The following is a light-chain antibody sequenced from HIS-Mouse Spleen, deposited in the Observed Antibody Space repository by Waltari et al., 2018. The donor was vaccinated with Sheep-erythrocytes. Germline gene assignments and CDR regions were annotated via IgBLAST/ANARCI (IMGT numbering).Light chain of an antibody. CDR2: GSS. V-gene: IGLV1-40*01. CDR3: QSYDSSLSGYV. Sequence: QSVLTQPPSVSGAPGQRVTISCTGSSSNIGAGYDVHWYQQLPGTAPKLLIYGSSKRPSGVPDRFSGSQSGTSASLAITGLQAEDEADYYCQSYDSSLSGYVFGTGTKVTVL. CDR1: SSNIGAGYD. J-gene: IGLJ1*01.